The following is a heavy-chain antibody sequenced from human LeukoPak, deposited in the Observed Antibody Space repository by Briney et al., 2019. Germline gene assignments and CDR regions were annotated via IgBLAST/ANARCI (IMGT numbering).Heavy chain of an antibody. J-gene: IGHJ6*02. V-gene: IGHV3-49*04. CDR3: TIAVYDFWSDYYKADYYYGMDV. CDR1: GFTFGDYA. Sequence: PGRSLRLSCTASGFTFGDYAMSCVRQAPGKGLEWVGFIRSKAYGGTTEYAASVKGRFTISRDDSKSIAYLQMNSLKTEDTAVYYCTIAVYDFWSDYYKADYYYGMDVWGQGTTVTVSS. D-gene: IGHD3-3*01. CDR2: IRSKAYGGTT.